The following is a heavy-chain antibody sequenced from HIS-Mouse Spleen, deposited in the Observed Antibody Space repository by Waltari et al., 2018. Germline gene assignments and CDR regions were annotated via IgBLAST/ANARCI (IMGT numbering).Heavy chain of an antibody. J-gene: IGHJ3*02. CDR1: CCSILSRRYY. V-gene: IGHV4-39*07. D-gene: IGHD3-22*01. CDR2: IYYSGST. CDR3: ARLMIVVKEGPGSAFDI. Sequence: QLQLQESGPGLVKPSETLSLPCTVSCCSILSRRYYWAWILLPQGKGLEWIGSIYYSGSTYYNPSLKSRVTISVDTSKNQFSLKLSSVTAADTAVYYCARLMIVVKEGPGSAFDIWGQGTMVTVSS.